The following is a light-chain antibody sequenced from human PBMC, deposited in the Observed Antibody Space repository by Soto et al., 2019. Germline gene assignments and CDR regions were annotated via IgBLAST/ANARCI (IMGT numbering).Light chain of an antibody. CDR3: QQYNSYPYT. CDR2: DAS. V-gene: IGKV1-5*01. Sequence: DIQMTQSPSTLSASVGDRVTITCRASQSISSWLAWYQQKPGKAPKLLIYDASSLESGVPSRFSGSGSGTEFTLPISSLQPDDFATYYCQQYNSYPYTFGQGTKPEIK. CDR1: QSISSW. J-gene: IGKJ2*01.